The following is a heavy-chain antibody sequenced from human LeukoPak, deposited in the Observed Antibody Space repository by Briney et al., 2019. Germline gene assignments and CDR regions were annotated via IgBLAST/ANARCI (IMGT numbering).Heavy chain of an antibody. CDR1: GGSFSGYY. D-gene: IGHD2-15*01. Sequence: PSETLSLTCAVYGGSFSGYYCSWIRQPPGKGLEWIGEINYGGSTKYNPSLKSRVTISVDTSKNQFSLKLNSVTAADTAVYYCARGVCSGGSCYSEWNYWGQGTLVTVSS. CDR2: INYGGST. CDR3: ARGVCSGGSCYSEWNY. V-gene: IGHV4-34*01. J-gene: IGHJ4*02.